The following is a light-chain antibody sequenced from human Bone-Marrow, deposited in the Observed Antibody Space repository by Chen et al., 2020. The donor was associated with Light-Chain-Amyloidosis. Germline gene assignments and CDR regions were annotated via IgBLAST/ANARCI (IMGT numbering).Light chain of an antibody. CDR3: QSADSSGTDEVI. V-gene: IGLV3-25*03. Sequence: SYELTQPPSVSVSPVRTARITCSGDDLPTKYAYWYQQKPGQAPVLVIHRDTARPSGISERFSGASSGTTATLTISGVQAEDEADYHCQSADSSGTDEVIFGGGTKLTVL. J-gene: IGLJ2*01. CDR1: DLPTKY. CDR2: RDT.